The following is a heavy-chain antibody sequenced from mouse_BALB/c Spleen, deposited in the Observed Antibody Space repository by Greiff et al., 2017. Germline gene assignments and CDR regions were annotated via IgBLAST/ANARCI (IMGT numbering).Heavy chain of an antibody. CDR3: ARGLHYYGPLYAMDY. D-gene: IGHD1-2*01. J-gene: IGHJ4*01. CDR2: IYPGDGDT. V-gene: IGHV1-87*01. Sequence: QVQLQQSGAELARPGASVKLSCKASGYTFTSYWMQWVKQRPGQGLEWIGAIYPGDGDTRYTQKFKGKATLTADKSSSTAYMQLSSLASEDSAVYYCARGLHYYGPLYAMDYWGQGTSVTVSS. CDR1: GYTFTSYW.